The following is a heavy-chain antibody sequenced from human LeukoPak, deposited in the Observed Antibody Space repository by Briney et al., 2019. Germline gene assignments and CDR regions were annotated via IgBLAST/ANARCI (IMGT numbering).Heavy chain of an antibody. V-gene: IGHV4-39*02. D-gene: IGHD1-26*01. CDR3: ARDNSVGDTAWWFDP. Sequence: SETLSLTCIVSGGSISSSSYYWGWIRQPPGKGLEWIGSIYYSRSTYYNPSLKSRVTISVDTSKNQFSLKLSSVTAADTAVYYCARDNSVGDTAWWFDPWGQGTLVTVSS. CDR2: IYYSRST. J-gene: IGHJ5*02. CDR1: GGSISSSSYY.